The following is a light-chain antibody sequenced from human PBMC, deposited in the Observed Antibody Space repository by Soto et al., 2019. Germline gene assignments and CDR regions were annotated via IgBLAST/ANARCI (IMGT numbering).Light chain of an antibody. Sequence: DIPMTQSPSTLSASVGDRVTITYRASQSISRWLAWYHQKPGKAPKLLIYKASSLESGGPSRFSGSGSVTEFTLTISSLQPDDFATYYCQQYNSYSPYTFGQGTKLEIK. J-gene: IGKJ2*01. V-gene: IGKV1-5*03. CDR3: QQYNSYSPYT. CDR2: KAS. CDR1: QSISRW.